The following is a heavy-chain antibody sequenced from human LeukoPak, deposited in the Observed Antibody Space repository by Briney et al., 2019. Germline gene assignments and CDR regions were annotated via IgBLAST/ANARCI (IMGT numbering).Heavy chain of an antibody. V-gene: IGHV1-2*02. CDR3: ARSIAAARGVDY. Sequence: ASVKVSCKASGYTFTSYGISWVRQAPGQGLEWMGWINPNSGGTNYAQKFQVRGTMTRDTSISTAYMELSRLRSDDTAVYYCARSIAAARGVDYWGQGTLVTVSS. CDR2: INPNSGGT. J-gene: IGHJ4*02. CDR1: GYTFTSYG. D-gene: IGHD6-13*01.